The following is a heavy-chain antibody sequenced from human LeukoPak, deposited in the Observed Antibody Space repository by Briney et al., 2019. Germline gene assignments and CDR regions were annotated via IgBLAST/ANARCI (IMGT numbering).Heavy chain of an antibody. CDR1: GFTFSDYY. CDR2: IETSGGDT. Sequence: GGSLRLSCAASGFTFSDYYMSWFRQAPGKGLEWVSYIETSGGDTHYADSVKGRFTISRDDARNSMYLQMSGLRDEDTAVYYCATSSGSSAWGQGTLVTVSS. CDR3: ATSSGSSA. J-gene: IGHJ5*02. D-gene: IGHD3-10*01. V-gene: IGHV3-11*01.